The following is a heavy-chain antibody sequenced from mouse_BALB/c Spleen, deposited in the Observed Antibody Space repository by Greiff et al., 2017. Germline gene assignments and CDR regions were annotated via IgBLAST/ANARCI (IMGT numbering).Heavy chain of an antibody. CDR1: GFTFSSYG. CDR2: INSNGGST. CDR3: ARDGITTNFDY. V-gene: IGHV5-6-3*01. Sequence: EVKLMESGGGLVQPGGSLKLSCAASGFTFSSYGMSWVRQTPDKRLELVATINSNGGSTYYPDSVKGRFTISRDNAKNTLYLQMSSLKSEDTAMYYCARDGITTNFDYWGQGTTVTVSS. D-gene: IGHD2-4*01. J-gene: IGHJ2*01.